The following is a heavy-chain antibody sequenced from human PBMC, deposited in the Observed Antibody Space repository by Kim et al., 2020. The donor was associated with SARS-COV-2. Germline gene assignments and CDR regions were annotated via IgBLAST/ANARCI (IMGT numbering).Heavy chain of an antibody. V-gene: IGHV1-69*04. CDR2: IIAILGTA. Sequence: SVKVSCKASGASFGTSAFSWVRQAPGQGLEWMGRIIAILGTANYAQKFQGRVTISADTSTTTAYIELSSLTSEDTALYYCMRDGDLYSWPTWGQGTLVTVST. J-gene: IGHJ5*02. CDR1: GASFGTSA. D-gene: IGHD1-26*01. CDR3: MRDGDLYSWPT.